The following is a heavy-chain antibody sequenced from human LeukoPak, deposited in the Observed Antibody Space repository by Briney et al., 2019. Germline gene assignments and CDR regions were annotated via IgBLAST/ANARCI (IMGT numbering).Heavy chain of an antibody. CDR1: GFSFGDYV. V-gene: IGHV3-15*01. CDR3: TTDGLWKRVDY. CDR2: IKSKTDGGTT. Sequence: PGRSLRLSCTTSGFSFGDYVMSWVRQAPGKGLEWVGRIKSKTDGGTTDYAAPVKGRLTISRDDSKNTLYLQMNSLKTEDTAVYYCTTDGLWKRVDYWGQGTLVTVSS. D-gene: IGHD3-3*01. J-gene: IGHJ4*02.